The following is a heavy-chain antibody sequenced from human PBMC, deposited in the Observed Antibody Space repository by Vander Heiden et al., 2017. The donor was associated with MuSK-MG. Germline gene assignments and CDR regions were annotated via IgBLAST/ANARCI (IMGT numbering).Heavy chain of an antibody. V-gene: IGHV4-31*03. J-gene: IGHJ4*02. CDR1: GGSISSGGYY. D-gene: IGHD2-2*01. CDR2: IYYSGST. Sequence: QVQLQESGPGLVKPSQTLSLTCTFSGGSISSGGYYWSWIRQHPGKGLEWIGYIYYSGSTYYNPSLKSRVTISVDTSKNQFSLKLSSVTAADTAVYYCARVPIVVVPAAYYFDYWGQGTLVTVSS. CDR3: ARVPIVVVPAAYYFDY.